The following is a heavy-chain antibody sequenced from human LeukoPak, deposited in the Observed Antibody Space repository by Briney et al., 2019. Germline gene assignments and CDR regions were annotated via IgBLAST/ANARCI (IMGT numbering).Heavy chain of an antibody. CDR2: IYSGGST. Sequence: GGSLRLSCAASGFTVSSNYMSWVRQAPGKGLEWVSVIYSGGSTYYADSVKGRFTISRDNSKNTLYLQMNSLRAEDTAVYYCARDSYRDIVVVPAANLFDYWGQGTLVTVSS. J-gene: IGHJ4*02. CDR3: ARDSYRDIVVVPAANLFDY. V-gene: IGHV3-66*01. CDR1: GFTVSSNY. D-gene: IGHD2-2*01.